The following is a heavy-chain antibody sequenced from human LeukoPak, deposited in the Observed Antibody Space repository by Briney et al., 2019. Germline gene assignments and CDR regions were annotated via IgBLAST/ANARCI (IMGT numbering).Heavy chain of an antibody. D-gene: IGHD4-23*01. CDR3: ARCGGGYCFDH. V-gene: IGHV3-64*01. J-gene: IGHJ4*02. CDR2: ISTDGGST. Sequence: PGGSLRLSCAASGFTFTKYAIKWVRQAPGKGLEYVSSISTDGGSTYYANSVKGRFTISRDNSKNMVYLQMGNLRADDTAVYYCARCGGGYCFDHWGQGTLVTVSS. CDR1: GFTFTKYA.